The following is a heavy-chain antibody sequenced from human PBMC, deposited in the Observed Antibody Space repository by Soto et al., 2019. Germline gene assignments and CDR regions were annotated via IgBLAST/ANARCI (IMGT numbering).Heavy chain of an antibody. Sequence: GASVKVSCKASGYTFTSYAMHWVRQAPGQRLEWMGWINAGNGNTKYSQKFQGRVTITRDTSASTAYMELSSLRSEDTAVYYCARLGYCSGGSCYPREYNCNLDFWGRVPTVAVCS. J-gene: IGHJ6*02. CDR1: GYTFTSYA. CDR2: INAGNGNT. CDR3: ARLGYCSGGSCYPREYNCNLDF. D-gene: IGHD2-15*01. V-gene: IGHV1-3*01.